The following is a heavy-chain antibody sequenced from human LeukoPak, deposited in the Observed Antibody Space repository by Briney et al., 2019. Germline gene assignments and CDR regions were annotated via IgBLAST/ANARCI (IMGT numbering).Heavy chain of an antibody. J-gene: IGHJ4*02. V-gene: IGHV1-46*01. CDR3: ERGIRGFSLDY. CDR2: INHTGGST. Sequence: GASVKVSCKASGYTFTSYFIHWVRQAPGQGVEWMGIINHTGGSTRYAQKFQGRVTMNRDPSPSTVYMALRSLRSEATAVYYCERGIRGFSLDYWGQGTLVTVSS. D-gene: IGHD3-3*01. CDR1: GYTFTSYF.